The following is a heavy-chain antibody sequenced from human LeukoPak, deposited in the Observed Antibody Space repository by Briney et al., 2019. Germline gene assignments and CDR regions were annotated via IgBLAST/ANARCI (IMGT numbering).Heavy chain of an antibody. V-gene: IGHV3-30*04. J-gene: IGHJ4*02. CDR1: GFPFSSYA. D-gene: IGHD2-15*01. CDR3: ARISSDCNGGSCYSEKDY. Sequence: GGSLSLSCAASGFPFSSYAMHWVRQAPGKGLEWVAVISYDGSNKYYAASVKGRFTISRDNSKNTLYLQMNSLRAEDTALYYCARISSDCNGGSCYSEKDYWGQGTLVTVSS. CDR2: ISYDGSNK.